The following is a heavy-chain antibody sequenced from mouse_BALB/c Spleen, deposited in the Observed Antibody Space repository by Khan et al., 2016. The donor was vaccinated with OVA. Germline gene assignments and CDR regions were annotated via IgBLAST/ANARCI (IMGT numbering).Heavy chain of an antibody. Sequence: QLQQSGAELVRPGALVKLSCKASGFNIKDYYIHWVKQRPEQGLEWIGWIDPENGNTIYDPKFQGRASIAADTSSNTAYLQLSSLTSEDTAVYYCARDGYSPWFAYWGQGTLVTVSA. CDR1: GFNIKDYY. D-gene: IGHD2-3*01. CDR2: IDPENGNT. CDR3: ARDGYSPWFAY. V-gene: IGHV14-1*02. J-gene: IGHJ3*01.